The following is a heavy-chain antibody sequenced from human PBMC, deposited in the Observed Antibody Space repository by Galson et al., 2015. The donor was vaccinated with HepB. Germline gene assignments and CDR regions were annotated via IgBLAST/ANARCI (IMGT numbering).Heavy chain of an antibody. D-gene: IGHD6-6*01. Sequence: SVKVSCKASGYTFTSYYMHWVRQAPGQGLEWMGITNPSGGSTSYAQKFQGRVTMTRDTSTSTVYMELSSLRSEDTAVYYCARDGSRPFIAALSSFDYWGQGTLVTVSS. V-gene: IGHV1-46*01. J-gene: IGHJ4*02. CDR3: ARDGSRPFIAALSSFDY. CDR1: GYTFTSYY. CDR2: TNPSGGST.